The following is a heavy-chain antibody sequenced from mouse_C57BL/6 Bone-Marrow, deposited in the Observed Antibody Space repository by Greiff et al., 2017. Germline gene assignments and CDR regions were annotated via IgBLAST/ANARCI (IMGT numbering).Heavy chain of an antibody. D-gene: IGHD1-1*01. Sequence: QVQLQQSGAELVRPGTSVKVSCKASGYAFTNYLIEWVKQRPGQGLEWIGVINPGSGGTNYNEKFKGKATLTADKSSSTAYMQLSSLTSEDSAVYFCARYYYGSYYDYGGRGNSLTVSA. V-gene: IGHV1-54*01. CDR3: ARYYYGSYYDY. J-gene: IGHJ2*03. CDR2: INPGSGGT. CDR1: GYAFTNYL.